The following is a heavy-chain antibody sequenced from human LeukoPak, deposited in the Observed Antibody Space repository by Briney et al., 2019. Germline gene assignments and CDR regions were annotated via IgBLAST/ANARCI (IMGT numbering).Heavy chain of an antibody. J-gene: IGHJ3*02. Sequence: ASVKVSCKASGYTFTSYAVHWVRQAPGQRLEWMGWINAGNGNTKYSQKFQGRVTITRDTSASTAYMELSSLRSEDTAVYYCASGSGYDWDAFDIWGQGTMVTVSS. D-gene: IGHD5-12*01. V-gene: IGHV1-3*01. CDR1: GYTFTSYA. CDR2: INAGNGNT. CDR3: ASGSGYDWDAFDI.